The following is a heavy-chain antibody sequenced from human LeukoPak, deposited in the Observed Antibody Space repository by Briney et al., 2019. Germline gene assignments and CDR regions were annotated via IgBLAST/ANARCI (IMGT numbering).Heavy chain of an antibody. CDR1: GGTFSSYD. CDR3: ARLVGDAFDI. D-gene: IGHD1-26*01. J-gene: IGHJ3*02. CDR2: IIPIFGTA. Sequence: GSSVKVSCKASGGTFSSYDISRVRQAPGQGLEWMGGIIPIFGTANYAQKFRGRVTITADKSTRTAYMELSSLRSEDTAVYYCARLVGDAFDIWGQGTMVTVSS. V-gene: IGHV1-69*06.